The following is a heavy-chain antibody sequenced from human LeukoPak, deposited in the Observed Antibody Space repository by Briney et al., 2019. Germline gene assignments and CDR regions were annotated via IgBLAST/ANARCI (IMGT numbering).Heavy chain of an antibody. CDR1: GYTFTSYD. J-gene: IGHJ4*02. V-gene: IGHV1-8*01. CDR3: ARVGGGYYDSSGYYSQV. Sequence: ASVKVSCKASGYTFTSYDINWVRQATGQGLEWMGWMNPNSGNTGYAQKFQGRVTMTRNTSISTAYTELSSLRSEDTAVYYCARVGGGYYDSSGYYSQVWGQGTLVTVSS. D-gene: IGHD3-22*01. CDR2: MNPNSGNT.